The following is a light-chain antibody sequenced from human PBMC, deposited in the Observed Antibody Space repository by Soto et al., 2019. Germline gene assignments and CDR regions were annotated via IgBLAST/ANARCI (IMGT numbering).Light chain of an antibody. CDR1: SRDVGAYNY. Sequence: SALTQPSPLSGSPGQSITLSRSGTSRDVGAYNYVSWYQKHPGKAPKLMIYDVSYRPSGVSNRFSGSKSGNTASLTISGLQAEDEADYYCSSYSISSTYVFGTGTKVTVL. CDR3: SSYSISSTYV. J-gene: IGLJ1*01. CDR2: DVS. V-gene: IGLV2-14*01.